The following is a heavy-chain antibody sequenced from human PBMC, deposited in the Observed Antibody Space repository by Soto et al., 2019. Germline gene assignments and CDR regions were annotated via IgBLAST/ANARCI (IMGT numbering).Heavy chain of an antibody. Sequence: QVRLQESGPGLVQPSETLSLTCDGVSFGTYYWGWIRQPPGKGLEWLGYIFSSEHFKYNPSLKSRLTISVDPSKNQVSLRRTSVTAADAAVYSCAREGGGYRFDHWGQGTLVTVSS. CDR1: VSFGTYY. V-gene: IGHV4-59*01. D-gene: IGHD3-16*02. CDR2: IFSSEHF. J-gene: IGHJ4*02. CDR3: AREGGGYRFDH.